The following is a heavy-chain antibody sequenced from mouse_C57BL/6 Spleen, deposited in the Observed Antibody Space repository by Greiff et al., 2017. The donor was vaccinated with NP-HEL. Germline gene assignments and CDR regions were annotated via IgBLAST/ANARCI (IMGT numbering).Heavy chain of an antibody. CDR3: ARKRATVVAPWYFDV. CDR2: INPNNGGT. Sequence: EVQLQQSGPELVKPGASVKIPCKASGYTFTDYNMAWVKQSHGKSLEWIGDINPNNGGTIYNQKFKGKATLTVDKSSSTAYMELRSLTSEDTAVYYCARKRATVVAPWYFDVWGTGTTVTVSS. J-gene: IGHJ1*03. V-gene: IGHV1-18*01. CDR1: GYTFTDYN. D-gene: IGHD1-1*01.